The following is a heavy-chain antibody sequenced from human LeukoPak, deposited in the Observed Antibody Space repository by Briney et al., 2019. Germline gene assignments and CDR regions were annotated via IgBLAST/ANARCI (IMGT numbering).Heavy chain of an antibody. CDR2: IYYSGST. J-gene: IGHJ4*02. CDR1: GASIKSGDDY. Sequence: SETLSLTCSVSGASIKSGDDYWIWIRQPPGKGLEWIGHIYYSGSTYYKPSLKSRVTMSVDTSKKQFSLKLTSVTAADTDVYYCARVRGVCSGRSCYEIDSWGQGTLVTVSS. V-gene: IGHV4-30-4*01. D-gene: IGHD2-15*01. CDR3: ARVRGVCSGRSCYEIDS.